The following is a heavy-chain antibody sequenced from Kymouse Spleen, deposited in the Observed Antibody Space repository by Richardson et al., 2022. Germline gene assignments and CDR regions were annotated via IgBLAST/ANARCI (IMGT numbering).Heavy chain of an antibody. J-gene: IGHJ6*02. V-gene: IGHV3-21*03. CDR2: ISSSSSYI. D-gene: IGHD4-11,IGHD4-11*01. CDR1: GFTFSSYS. CDR3: ARDDYSNYPYYYYYGMDV. Sequence: EVQLVESGGGLVKPGGSLRLSCAASGFTFSSYSMNWVRQAPGKGLEWVSSISSSSSYIYYADSVKGRFTISRDNAKNSLYLQMNSLRAEDTAVYYCARDDYSNYPYYYYYGMDVWGQGTTVTVSS.